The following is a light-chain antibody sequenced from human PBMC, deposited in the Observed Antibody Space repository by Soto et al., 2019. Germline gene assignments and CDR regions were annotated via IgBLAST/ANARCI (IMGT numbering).Light chain of an antibody. CDR1: QTFSSW. J-gene: IGKJ4*01. Sequence: DIQMTQSPSTLSASVGDRVTITCRASQTFSSWLAWYQQKPGKAPKLLIYDASSLASGVPSRFSGSGSGTEFTITVSSLQPDDFATYYCQQYNSYSPAFGGGTKVEIK. V-gene: IGKV1-5*01. CDR2: DAS. CDR3: QQYNSYSPA.